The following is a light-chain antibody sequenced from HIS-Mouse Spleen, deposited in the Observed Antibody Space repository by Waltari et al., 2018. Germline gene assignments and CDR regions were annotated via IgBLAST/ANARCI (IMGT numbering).Light chain of an antibody. V-gene: IGKV3-11*01. CDR2: DAS. Sequence: EIVLTQSPATLSLSPGDRATLSCGASQRVSSHLAWYQQKPGQAPSLHIYDASNRAAGIPARFSGSGSGTDFTLTISSLEPEDFAVYYCQQRSNWPWTFGQGTKVEIK. CDR1: QRVSSH. J-gene: IGKJ1*01. CDR3: QQRSNWPWT.